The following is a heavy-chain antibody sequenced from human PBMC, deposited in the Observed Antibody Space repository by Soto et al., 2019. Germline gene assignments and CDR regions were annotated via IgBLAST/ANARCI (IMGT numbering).Heavy chain of an antibody. D-gene: IGHD3-22*01. CDR3: ARGRYDDRNGVSGYHGMDV. Sequence: PGGSLRLSCAASGFTFSSYTMHWVRQAPGKGLEWLTLISIDGRNEYYADSVKGRFTISRDNSKNTLFLQMTSLISEDTAEYYCARGRYDDRNGVSGYHGMDVRGQGTTVTVSS. V-gene: IGHV3-30*04. CDR2: ISIDGRNE. CDR1: GFTFSSYT. J-gene: IGHJ6*02.